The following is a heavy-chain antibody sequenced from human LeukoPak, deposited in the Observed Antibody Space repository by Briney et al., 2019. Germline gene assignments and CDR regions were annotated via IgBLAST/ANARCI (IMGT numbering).Heavy chain of an antibody. V-gene: IGHV4-59*01. CDR2: IYYSGST. CDR3: ERGSPATFDAFDI. CDR1: GGSISSYY. Sequence: SETLTLTCTVSGGSISSYYWSWIRQPPGKGLEWIGHIYYSGSTNYNPSLKSRVTISAETSNNQFSLELSSVTAADTGVYYCERGSPATFDAFDIWGQGTMVTVSS. J-gene: IGHJ3*02. D-gene: IGHD1-26*01.